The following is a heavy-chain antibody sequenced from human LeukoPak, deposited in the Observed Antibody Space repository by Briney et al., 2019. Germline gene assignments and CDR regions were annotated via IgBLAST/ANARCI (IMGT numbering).Heavy chain of an antibody. J-gene: IGHJ4*02. CDR2: ISYDGSNK. CDR1: GFTFSSYG. Sequence: GGSLTLSCAASGFTFSSYGMHWVRQAPGKGLEWVAVISYDGSNKYYADSVKGRFTISRDNSKNTLYLQMNSLRAEDTAVYYRAKQDRGWQLRFYFDYWGQGTLVTVSS. V-gene: IGHV3-30*18. CDR3: AKQDRGWQLRFYFDY. D-gene: IGHD6-6*01.